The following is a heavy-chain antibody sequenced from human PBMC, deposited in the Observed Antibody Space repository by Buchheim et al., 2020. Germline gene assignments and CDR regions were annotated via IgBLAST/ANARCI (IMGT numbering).Heavy chain of an antibody. CDR1: GDSVSTNNW. CDR2: IFHSGST. V-gene: IGHV4-4*02. D-gene: IGHD3-22*01. Sequence: QVQLQESGPGLVEPSGTLSLTCTVSGDSVSTNNWWTWVRQSPGKGLEWIGEIFHSGSTNYNPSLKSRVTISVDTSKNQFSLKLSSVTAADTAVYYCARTWRRYYDSSGSFAYWYFDLWGRGTL. CDR3: ARTWRRYYDSSGSFAYWYFDL. J-gene: IGHJ2*01.